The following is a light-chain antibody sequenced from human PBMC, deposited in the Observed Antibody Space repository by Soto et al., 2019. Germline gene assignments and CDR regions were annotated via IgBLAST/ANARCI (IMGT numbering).Light chain of an antibody. J-gene: IGLJ2*01. V-gene: IGLV2-14*01. CDR1: SGDIGGYNY. CDR2: EVT. Sequence: QSALTQPASVSGSPGQSITISCTGTSGDIGGYNYVSWYQQHPGKAPKLLISEVTNRPSGVSNRFSGSKSGNTASLTISGLQAEDEADYYCSSYPTNITPVGFGGGTQLTVL. CDR3: SSYPTNITPVG.